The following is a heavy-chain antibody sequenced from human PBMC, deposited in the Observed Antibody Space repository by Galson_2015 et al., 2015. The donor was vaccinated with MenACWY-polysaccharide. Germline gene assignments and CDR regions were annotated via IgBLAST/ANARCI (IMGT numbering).Heavy chain of an antibody. Sequence: ETLSLTCIVSGGSITTRDYYWDWIRPPPGKGLEWIGSVFSSGNTYYNPSLKSRVSISVEASKNQFSLKVNSVTAADTAVYYCARDFRGYSFGYPRYFFDSWGPGTLVTVSS. CDR3: ARDFRGYSFGYPRYFFDS. CDR1: GGSITTRDYY. CDR2: VFSSGNT. V-gene: IGHV4-39*07. J-gene: IGHJ4*02. D-gene: IGHD5-18*01.